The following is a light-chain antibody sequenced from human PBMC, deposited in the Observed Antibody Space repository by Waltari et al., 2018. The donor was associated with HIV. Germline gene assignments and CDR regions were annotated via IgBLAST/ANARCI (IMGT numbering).Light chain of an antibody. J-gene: IGLJ3*02. CDR2: VNSDGSH. V-gene: IGLV4-69*01. CDR3: QTWGTGIAV. Sequence: VLTQPPSAPGPLGAPGKPPCPPSKGHRRNATAGHQQQPEKGPRFLMKVNSDGSHNRGAGIPDRFSGSTYGAERYLTISSLQSEDEADYYCQTWGTGIAVFGGGTKLTVL. CDR1: KGHRRNA.